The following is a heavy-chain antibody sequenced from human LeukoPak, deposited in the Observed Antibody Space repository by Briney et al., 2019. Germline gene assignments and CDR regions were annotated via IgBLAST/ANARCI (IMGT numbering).Heavy chain of an antibody. Sequence: GGSLRLSCAASGFTFSNYWMSWVRQAPGKGLEWVANIKQDGSEKYYVDSVKGRFTISRDNAKNSLYLQMNSLRAEGTAVYYCARVITHYDFWSGYYRYYFDYWGQGTLVTVSS. CDR3: ARVITHYDFWSGYYRYYFDY. V-gene: IGHV3-7*01. J-gene: IGHJ4*02. CDR2: IKQDGSEK. D-gene: IGHD3-3*01. CDR1: GFTFSNYW.